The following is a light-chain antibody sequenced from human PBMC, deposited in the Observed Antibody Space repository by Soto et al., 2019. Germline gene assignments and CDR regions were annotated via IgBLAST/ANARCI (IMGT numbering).Light chain of an antibody. J-gene: IGKJ1*01. CDR3: QQFNTWPRT. V-gene: IGKV3-15*01. Sequence: EIVMTQSPAALSVSPGERATLSCRASQSVGSSLAWFQQRPGQAPRLLIYGASTRATGIPARFSGSGSGTEFTLTISSLQSEDFAVYYCQQFNTWPRTFGQGTKVDI. CDR2: GAS. CDR1: QSVGSS.